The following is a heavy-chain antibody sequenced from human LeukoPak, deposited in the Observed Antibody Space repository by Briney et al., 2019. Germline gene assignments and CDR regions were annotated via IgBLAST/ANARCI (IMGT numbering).Heavy chain of an antibody. CDR3: ARQDGSGIYYFDN. J-gene: IGHJ4*02. CDR2: IYPGDPDT. CDR1: GYSFTFYW. V-gene: IGHV5-51*01. D-gene: IGHD3-10*01. Sequence: GESLKISCKGSGYSFTFYWSAWVRQMSGKGLEWMGIIYPGDPDTRYSPSFQGQVSISADKSINTAYLQWSSLEASDTAIYYCARQDGSGIYYFDNWGQGTLVTVSS.